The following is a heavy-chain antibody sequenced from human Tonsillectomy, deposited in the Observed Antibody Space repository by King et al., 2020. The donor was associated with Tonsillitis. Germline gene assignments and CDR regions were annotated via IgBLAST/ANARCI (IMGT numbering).Heavy chain of an antibody. V-gene: IGHV4-59*01. CDR3: ARGGYSSSWYGYYYYGTDV. J-gene: IGHJ6*02. Sequence: VQLQESGPGLVKPSEILSLTCTVAGGSISSYYWSWIRQPPGKGLEWIGNIYYRGSTNYNPSLKSRVTISVDTSKNQFSLKLSTVTAADTAVYYCARGGYSSSWYGYYYYGTDVWGQGTTVTVSS. CDR2: IYYRGST. D-gene: IGHD6-13*01. CDR1: GGSISSYY.